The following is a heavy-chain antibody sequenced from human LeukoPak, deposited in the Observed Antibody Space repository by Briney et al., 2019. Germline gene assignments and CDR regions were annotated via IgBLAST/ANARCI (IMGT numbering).Heavy chain of an antibody. J-gene: IGHJ4*02. CDR3: ARGGYYYDSSGYLDY. V-gene: IGHV3-33*01. CDR1: GFIFSNDA. CDR2: IWFDGSNK. Sequence: PGGSLRLSCAASGFIFSNDAMHWVRQAPGKGLEWVAFIWFDGSNKHYADSVKGRFTISRDNSKNTLYLQMNSLRAEDTAVYYCARGGYYYDSSGYLDYWGQGTLVTVSS. D-gene: IGHD3-22*01.